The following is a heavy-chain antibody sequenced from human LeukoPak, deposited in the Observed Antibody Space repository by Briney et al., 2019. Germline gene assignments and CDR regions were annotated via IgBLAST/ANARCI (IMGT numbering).Heavy chain of an antibody. D-gene: IGHD5-18*01. CDR3: ARQYISGQWYFDY. J-gene: IGHJ4*02. Sequence: GGSLRLSCAASGFTFSSYAMHWVRQAPGKGLEWVAVISYDGSNKYYADSVKGRFTISRDNSKNTLYLQMNSLRAEDTAVYYCARQYISGQWYFDYWGQGTLVTVSS. V-gene: IGHV3-30*04. CDR2: ISYDGSNK. CDR1: GFTFSSYA.